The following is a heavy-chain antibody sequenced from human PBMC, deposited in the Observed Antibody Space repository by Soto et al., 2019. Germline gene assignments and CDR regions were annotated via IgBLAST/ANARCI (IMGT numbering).Heavy chain of an antibody. J-gene: IGHJ5*02. V-gene: IGHV3-23*04. CDR3: AKLTTGTTPYNWFDP. Sequence: EVQLVESGGGLVQPGGSLRLSCAASGFTFAAYAMTWVRQAPGRGLEWVSGISSRGSSTYYADSVKGRFAVSSDNSKNTLYLQMSSLRAEDTAVYYCAKLTTGTTPYNWFDPWGQGTLVTVSS. CDR1: GFTFAAYA. CDR2: ISSRGSST. D-gene: IGHD4-4*01.